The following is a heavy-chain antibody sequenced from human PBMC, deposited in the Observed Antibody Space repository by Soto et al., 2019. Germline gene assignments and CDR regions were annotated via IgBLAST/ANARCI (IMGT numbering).Heavy chain of an antibody. Sequence: QVQLVQSGAEVKKPGASVKVSCKASGYTFSSYAMHWVRQAPGQRLEWMGWINAGNGNTKYSQKFQGRVTITRDTSASTAYMERSSLRSEATAVYYCASEYCGGDCYSAARYGMDVWGQGTTVTVSS. CDR1: GYTFSSYA. J-gene: IGHJ6*02. V-gene: IGHV1-3*01. D-gene: IGHD2-21*02. CDR2: INAGNGNT. CDR3: ASEYCGGDCYSAARYGMDV.